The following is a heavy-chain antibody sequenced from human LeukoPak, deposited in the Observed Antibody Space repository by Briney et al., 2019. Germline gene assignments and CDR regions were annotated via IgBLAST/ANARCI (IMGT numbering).Heavy chain of an antibody. D-gene: IGHD6-19*01. J-gene: IGHJ3*02. CDR2: IYYSGST. Sequence: PSQTLSLTCTVSGGSISSGSYYWSWIRQPAGKGLEWIGSIYYSGSTYYNPSLKSRVTISVDTSKNQFSLKLSSVTAADTAVYYCARPIRYSSGWYRAFDIWGQGTMVTVSS. CDR3: ARPIRYSSGWYRAFDI. CDR1: GGSISSGSYY. V-gene: IGHV4-39*01.